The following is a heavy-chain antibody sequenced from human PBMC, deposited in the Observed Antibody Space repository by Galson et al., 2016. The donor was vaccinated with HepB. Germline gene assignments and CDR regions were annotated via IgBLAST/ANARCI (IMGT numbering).Heavy chain of an antibody. CDR1: GFTFGDHA. CDR2: IRSKAYGGTP. J-gene: IGHJ4*02. CDR3: TRDNSYYFDY. Sequence: SLRLSCAASGFTFGDHAMTCVRQAPGKGLEWVGFIRSKAYGGTPEYAASVEDRFTISRDDSKSIAYLQMNSLKAEDTAVYYCTRDNSYYFDYWGQGTPVTVSS. V-gene: IGHV3-49*04.